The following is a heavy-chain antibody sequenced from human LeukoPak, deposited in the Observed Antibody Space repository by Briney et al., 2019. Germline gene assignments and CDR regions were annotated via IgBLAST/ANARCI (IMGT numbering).Heavy chain of an antibody. CDR3: ARSTVTTRSYYYYYYMDV. CDR2: INWNGGST. Sequence: GGSLRLSCAASGFTFDDYGMSWVRQAPGKGLEWVSGINWNGGSTGYADSVKGRFTISRDNAKNSLYLQMNSLRAEDTALYYCARSTVTTRSYYYYYYMDVWGKGTTVTVSS. CDR1: GFTFDDYG. V-gene: IGHV3-20*04. J-gene: IGHJ6*03. D-gene: IGHD4-17*01.